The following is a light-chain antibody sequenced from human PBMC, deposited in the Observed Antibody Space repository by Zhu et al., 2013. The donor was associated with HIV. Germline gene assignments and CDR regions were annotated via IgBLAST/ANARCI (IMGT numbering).Light chain of an antibody. CDR1: QSISNQ. J-gene: IGKJ1*01. CDR2: GPS. Sequence: DIQMTQSPSSLSASVGDRVSLTCRASQSISNQLNWYQHKSGTAPRLLISGPSTLQTGVPPRFSGSGSGTHFTLTITSLQPEDFAIYYCQQSYNTPWTFAQGTKVEI. CDR3: QQSYNTPWT. V-gene: IGKV1-39*01.